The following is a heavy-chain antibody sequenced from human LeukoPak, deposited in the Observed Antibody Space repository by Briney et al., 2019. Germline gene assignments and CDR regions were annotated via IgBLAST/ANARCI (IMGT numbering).Heavy chain of an antibody. CDR3: ARGAYYDSSGYHKDVFDI. J-gene: IGHJ3*02. D-gene: IGHD3-22*01. CDR1: GYTFTSYD. V-gene: IGHV1-8*01. Sequence: ASVKVSCKASGYTFTSYDINWVRQATGQGLEWMGWMNPNSGNTGYAQKFQGRVTMTRNTSISTAYMELSSLRSEDTAVYYCARGAYYDSSGYHKDVFDIWGQGTMVTVSS. CDR2: MNPNSGNT.